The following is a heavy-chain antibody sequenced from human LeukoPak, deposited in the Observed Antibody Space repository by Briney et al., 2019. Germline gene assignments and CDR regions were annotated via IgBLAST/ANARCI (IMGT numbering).Heavy chain of an antibody. Sequence: GGSLRLSCAASGFTFSSYGIHWVRQAPGKGLEWVAFIRYDGSNKYYADSVKGRFTISRDNSKNTLYLQMNSLRAEDTAVYYCARTVGYGDYHWFDPWGQGTLVTVSS. D-gene: IGHD4-17*01. CDR3: ARTVGYGDYHWFDP. CDR2: IRYDGSNK. CDR1: GFTFSSYG. V-gene: IGHV3-30*02. J-gene: IGHJ5*02.